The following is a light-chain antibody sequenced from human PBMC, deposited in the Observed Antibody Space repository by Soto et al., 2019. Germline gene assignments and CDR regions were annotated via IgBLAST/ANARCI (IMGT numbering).Light chain of an antibody. J-gene: IGKJ4*01. Sequence: EVVLTQSPATLSLSPGERAILSCRASQRISRYLAWYQQRPGQAPRLLIFDASTRATAIPARFSGSGSGTDFTLTISNLEPEDSAVYYCQQNNDWPLTFGGGTKVEIK. V-gene: IGKV3-11*01. CDR3: QQNNDWPLT. CDR2: DAS. CDR1: QRISRY.